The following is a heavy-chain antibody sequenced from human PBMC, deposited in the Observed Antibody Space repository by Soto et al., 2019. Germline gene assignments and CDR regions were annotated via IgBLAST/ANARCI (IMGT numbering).Heavy chain of an antibody. Sequence: QVQLVESGGGVVQPGRSLRLSCAASGFTFSSYGMHWVRQAPGKGLEWVAVISYDGSNKYYADSVKGRFTISRDNSKNTLHLQMKRLEAEDTAVYYCAKSAIWLEYYYESSGGNKPGGAFGIWGQGTMVNVSS. V-gene: IGHV3-30*18. CDR3: AKSAIWLEYYYESSGGNKPGGAFGI. D-gene: IGHD3-22*01. CDR1: GFTFSSYG. J-gene: IGHJ3*02. CDR2: ISYDGSNK.